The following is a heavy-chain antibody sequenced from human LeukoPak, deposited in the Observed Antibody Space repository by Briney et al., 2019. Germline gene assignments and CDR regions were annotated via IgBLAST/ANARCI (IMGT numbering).Heavy chain of an antibody. CDR2: ISLNSGSI. CDR1: GFTFSNYG. J-gene: IGHJ4*01. D-gene: IGHD1/OR15-1a*01. Sequence: GRSLRLSCAASGFTFSNYGMHWVRQAPGKGLEWVADISLNSGSIGYEDSVKALFTIFSDNAKNSLYLQMNRMRAEDTAVYYCAKGITGITSTGEYFDFWGHGTLVTVSS. CDR3: AKGITGITSTGEYFDF. V-gene: IGHV3-9*01.